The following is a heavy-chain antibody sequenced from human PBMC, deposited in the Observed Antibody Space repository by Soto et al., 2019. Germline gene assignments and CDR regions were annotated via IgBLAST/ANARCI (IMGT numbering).Heavy chain of an antibody. Sequence: QVQLVQSGAEVKKPGASVKVSCKASGYNFVKYGITWVRQAPGQGLECLGWISPYNRNTKDAQKIQGRVIMTTDTSTTTAYLELLRLTSDDTAVYYCARGILECYPHYPMDDWGQGTTVTVSS. CDR3: ARGILECYPHYPMDD. J-gene: IGHJ6*02. CDR1: GYNFVKYG. V-gene: IGHV1-18*01. D-gene: IGHD3-3*01. CDR2: ISPYNRNT.